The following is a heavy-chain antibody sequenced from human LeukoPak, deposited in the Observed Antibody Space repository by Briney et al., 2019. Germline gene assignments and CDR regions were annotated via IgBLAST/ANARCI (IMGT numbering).Heavy chain of an antibody. V-gene: IGHV3-48*03. CDR1: GFTFGSYE. CDR3: AREARDYGDYVGGVNYYGMDV. D-gene: IGHD4-17*01. Sequence: GGSLRLSCAASGFTFGSYEMNWVRQAPGKGLEWVSYISSSGSTIYYADSVKGRFTISRDNAKNSLYLQMNSLRAEDTAVYYCAREARDYGDYVGGVNYYGMDVWGQGTTVTVSS. CDR2: ISSSGSTI. J-gene: IGHJ6*02.